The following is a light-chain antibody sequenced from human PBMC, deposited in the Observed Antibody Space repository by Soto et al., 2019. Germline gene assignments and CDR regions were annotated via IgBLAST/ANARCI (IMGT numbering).Light chain of an antibody. CDR2: LNSDGSH. Sequence: QAVLTQSPSASASLGASVKITCTLSSGHSSYAIAWHLQQPEKGPRYLMKLNSDGSHSKGDGIPDRFSGSSSGAERYLTISSLQSEDEADYYCQTWGTGIQVFGGGTQLTVL. V-gene: IGLV4-69*01. J-gene: IGLJ2*01. CDR3: QTWGTGIQV. CDR1: SGHSSYA.